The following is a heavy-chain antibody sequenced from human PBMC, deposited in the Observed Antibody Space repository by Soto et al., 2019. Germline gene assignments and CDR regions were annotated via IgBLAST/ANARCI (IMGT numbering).Heavy chain of an antibody. Sequence: ASVKVSCKASGYTFTSYGISWVRQAPGQGLEWMGWISAYNGNTNYAQKLQGRVTMTTDTSTSTAYMELRSLRSDDTAVYYCARTPYDYVWGSYRYINSYYFDYWGQGTLVTVSS. V-gene: IGHV1-18*01. D-gene: IGHD3-16*02. CDR1: GYTFTSYG. J-gene: IGHJ4*02. CDR3: ARTPYDYVWGSYRYINSYYFDY. CDR2: ISAYNGNT.